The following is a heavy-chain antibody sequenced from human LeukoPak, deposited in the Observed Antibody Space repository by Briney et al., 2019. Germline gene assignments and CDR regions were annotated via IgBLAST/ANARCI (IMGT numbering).Heavy chain of an antibody. J-gene: IGHJ5*02. CDR3: ARDQGYCSSTSCPTHNWFDP. CDR1: GGSISSYY. CDR2: IYTSGST. Sequence: SETLSLTCTVSGGSISSYYWSWIRQPAGKGLEWIGRIYTSGSTNYNPSLKSRVTMSVDTSKNQFSLQLSSATAADTAVYYCARDQGYCSSTSCPTHNWFDPWGQGTLVTVSS. D-gene: IGHD2-2*01. V-gene: IGHV4-4*07.